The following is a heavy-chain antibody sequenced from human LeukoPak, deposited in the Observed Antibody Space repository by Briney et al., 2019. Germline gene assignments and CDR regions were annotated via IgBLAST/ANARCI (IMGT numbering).Heavy chain of an antibody. CDR2: INTDTGNP. CDR1: GYTFTSYG. V-gene: IGHV7-4-1*02. CDR3: ARLKRGYSYGIDY. Sequence: ASVKVSCKASGYTFTSYGISWVRQAPGQWLEWMGWINTDTGNPTYAQGSTGRFVFSLDTSVSTAYLQISSLKAEDTAVYYCARLKRGYSYGIDYWGQGTLVTVSS. D-gene: IGHD5-18*01. J-gene: IGHJ4*02.